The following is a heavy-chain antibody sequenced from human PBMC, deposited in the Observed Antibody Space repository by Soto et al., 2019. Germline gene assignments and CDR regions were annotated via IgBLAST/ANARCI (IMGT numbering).Heavy chain of an antibody. CDR3: ARLGSDF. CDR1: GFTFSSYA. D-gene: IGHD1-26*01. J-gene: IGHJ4*02. Sequence: QVQLVESGGGAVQPGRSLRLSCAASGFTFSSYAMHWVRQAPGKGLEWVAVMWYDGNNENYADSVKGRFTISRDNSKNTLYLHMNSLRVDDTAVYYCARLGSDFWGQGTLVTVSS. V-gene: IGHV3-33*01. CDR2: MWYDGNNE.